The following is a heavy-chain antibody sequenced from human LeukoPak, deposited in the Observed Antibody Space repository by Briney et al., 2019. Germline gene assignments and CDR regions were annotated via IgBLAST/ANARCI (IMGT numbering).Heavy chain of an antibody. Sequence: GGSLRLSCAASGFTFSSYAMSWVRQAPGKGLEWVSGIRSSGGSTYYSDSVKGRFTISRDNSKNTLYLQMNSLGAEDTAVYYCAKEVRESAWYYFDYWGQGTLVTVSS. CDR1: GFTFSSYA. D-gene: IGHD3-10*01. CDR3: AKEVRESAWYYFDY. CDR2: IRSSGGST. J-gene: IGHJ4*02. V-gene: IGHV3-23*01.